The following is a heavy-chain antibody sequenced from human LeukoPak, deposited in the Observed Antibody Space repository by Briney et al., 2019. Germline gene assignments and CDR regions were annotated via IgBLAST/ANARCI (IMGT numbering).Heavy chain of an antibody. CDR2: INHSGST. CDR3: ARHLSSSSLTTDY. CDR1: GGSFSGYY. D-gene: IGHD6-6*01. V-gene: IGHV4-34*01. J-gene: IGHJ4*02. Sequence: SETLSLTCAVYGGSFSGYYWSWIRQPPGKGLEWIGEINHSGSTNYNPSLKSRVTISVDTSKNQFSLKLSSVTAADTAVYYCARHLSSSSLTTDYWGQGTLVTVSS.